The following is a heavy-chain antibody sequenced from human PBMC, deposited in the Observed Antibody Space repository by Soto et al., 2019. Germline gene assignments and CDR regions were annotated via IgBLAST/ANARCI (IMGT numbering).Heavy chain of an antibody. CDR2: ISGSGGST. D-gene: IGHD2-15*01. J-gene: IGHJ4*02. CDR3: AKATHPDREYDY. CDR1: GFTFSSYA. Sequence: EVQLLESGGGLVQPEGSLRLSCAASGFTFSSYAMSWVRQAPGKGLEWVSAISGSGGSTYYADSVKGRFTISRDNSKNTLYLQMNSLRAEDTAVYYCAKATHPDREYDYWGQGTLVTVSS. V-gene: IGHV3-23*01.